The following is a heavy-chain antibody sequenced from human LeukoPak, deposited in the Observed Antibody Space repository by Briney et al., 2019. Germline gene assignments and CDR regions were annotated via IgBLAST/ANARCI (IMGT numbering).Heavy chain of an antibody. CDR3: ARAYSGSYGWFDP. V-gene: IGHV4-38-2*02. Sequence: SETLSLTCTVSGGSISSYYWSWIRQPPGKGLEWIGSIYHSGSTYYNPSLKSRVTISVDTSKNQFSLKLSSVTAADTAVYYCARAYSGSYGWFDPWGQGTLVTVSS. D-gene: IGHD1-26*01. CDR1: GGSISSYY. J-gene: IGHJ5*02. CDR2: IYHSGST.